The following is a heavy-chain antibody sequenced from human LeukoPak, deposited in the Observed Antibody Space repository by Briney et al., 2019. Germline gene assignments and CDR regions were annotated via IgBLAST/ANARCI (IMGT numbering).Heavy chain of an antibody. Sequence: GGSLRLSCAASGFNVSNNCMNWVRQAPGKGLEWVSVMYSGGNRYYADSVKDRFTMSRDNSKNMLYLQMSSLKTEDTAVYYCARDRGYGGPQGDNWFDPWGQGTLVTVSS. V-gene: IGHV3-53*01. D-gene: IGHD5-18*01. CDR2: MYSGGNR. J-gene: IGHJ5*02. CDR3: ARDRGYGGPQGDNWFDP. CDR1: GFNVSNNC.